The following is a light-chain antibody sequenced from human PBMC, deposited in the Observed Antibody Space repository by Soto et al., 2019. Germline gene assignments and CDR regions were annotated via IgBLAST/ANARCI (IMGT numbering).Light chain of an antibody. Sequence: QSALTQPASVSGSPGQSITISCTGSSSDVGGYNHVSWYQQYPGKAPKLMIYDVSNRPSGVSNRFSGSKSGNTASLTISGLQAEDEADYYCSSYTSSNTVIFGGGTKVTVL. CDR3: SSYTSSNTVI. CDR1: SSDVGGYNH. V-gene: IGLV2-14*01. CDR2: DVS. J-gene: IGLJ2*01.